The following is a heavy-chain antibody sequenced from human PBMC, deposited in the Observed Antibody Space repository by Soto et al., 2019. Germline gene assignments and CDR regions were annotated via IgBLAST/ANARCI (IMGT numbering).Heavy chain of an antibody. J-gene: IGHJ4*02. V-gene: IGHV4-30-4*01. Sequence: PSETLSLTCTVSGGSISSGYYYWSWIRQPPGKGLEWIGYIYYSGSTYYNPSLKSRVTISVDTSKNQFSLKLSSVTAADTAVYYCARLLYVNRLRWYLFDYWGQGTLVTVSS. CDR2: IYYSGST. D-gene: IGHD4-17*01. CDR3: ARLLYVNRLRWYLFDY. CDR1: GGSISSGYYY.